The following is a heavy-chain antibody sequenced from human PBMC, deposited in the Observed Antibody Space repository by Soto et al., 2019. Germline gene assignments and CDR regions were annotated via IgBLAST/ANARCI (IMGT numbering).Heavy chain of an antibody. J-gene: IGHJ5*02. CDR2: IYYRGST. Sequence: PSETLSLTCTVSGDSINSGNYYWTWIRQPSGKGLEWIGYIYYRGSTYFNPSLESRVSLSIDTAKNQFSLKLRSVTAADTAVYYCARTPSTYYYDSSGYYYNWYDPWGQGTLVTVSS. CDR1: GDSINSGNYY. CDR3: ARTPSTYYYDSSGYYYNWYDP. D-gene: IGHD3-22*01. V-gene: IGHV4-30-4*01.